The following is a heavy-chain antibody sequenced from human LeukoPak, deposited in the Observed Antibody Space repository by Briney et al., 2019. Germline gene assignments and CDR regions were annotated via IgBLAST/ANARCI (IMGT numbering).Heavy chain of an antibody. CDR3: ARGDYFGSGTPRPLDYGMDV. V-gene: IGHV1-18*01. J-gene: IGHJ6*02. Sequence: ASVKVSCKASGYTLTAYGLIWVRQAPGQGLEYVGWIGAHSGNTNYAQKLQDRVILTTETSTSTVYMELRSLRSDDTAVYYCARGDYFGSGTPRPLDYGMDVWGQGTTVTVSS. CDR2: IGAHSGNT. D-gene: IGHD3-10*01. CDR1: GYTLTAYG.